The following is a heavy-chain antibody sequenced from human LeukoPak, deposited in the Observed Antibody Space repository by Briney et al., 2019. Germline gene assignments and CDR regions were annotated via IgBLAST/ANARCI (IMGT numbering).Heavy chain of an antibody. CDR1: GGSVSSGSYY. J-gene: IGHJ6*04. V-gene: IGHV4-61*01. Sequence: KPSETLSLTCTVSGGSVSSGSYYWSWIRQPPRKGLGWIGYIYYSGSTNYNPSLKSRVTISVDTSKNQFSLKLSSVTAADTAVYYCARVLATVTTGGMDVWGKGTTVTVSS. CDR2: IYYSGST. CDR3: ARVLATVTTGGMDV. D-gene: IGHD4-17*01.